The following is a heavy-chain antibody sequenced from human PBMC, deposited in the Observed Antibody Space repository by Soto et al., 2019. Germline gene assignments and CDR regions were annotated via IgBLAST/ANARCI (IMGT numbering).Heavy chain of an antibody. D-gene: IGHD6-19*01. Sequence: PSETLSLTCTVSGGSTCSSSYYGSRLRHPPGKGLDWIGSIYCSGSTYYNPTLKSRVTISVDTSEGWVSVKLSSGTAADTAVYYCARRRSGWDQVYSSMGVGGQGT. J-gene: IGHJ6*02. CDR2: IYCSGST. V-gene: IGHV4-39*01. CDR3: ARRRSGWDQVYSSMGV. CDR1: GGSTCSSSYY.